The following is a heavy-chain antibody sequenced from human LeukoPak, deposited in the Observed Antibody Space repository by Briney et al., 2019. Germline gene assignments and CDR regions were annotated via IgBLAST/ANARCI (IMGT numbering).Heavy chain of an antibody. Sequence: GGSLRLSCAVSGFIFSTYSMNWVRQAPGKGLEWVSYILGSTTIYYADSVKGRFTIFRDNAKNSLYLQMNSLRDEDTAVYYCVRDHFWAFDYWGQGTLVTVSA. D-gene: IGHD3-3*02. V-gene: IGHV3-48*02. CDR2: ILGSTTI. CDR1: GFIFSTYS. J-gene: IGHJ4*02. CDR3: VRDHFWAFDY.